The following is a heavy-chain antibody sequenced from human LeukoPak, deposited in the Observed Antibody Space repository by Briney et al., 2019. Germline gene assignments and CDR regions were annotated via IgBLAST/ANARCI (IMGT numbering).Heavy chain of an antibody. CDR3: ASLTGPDIVVVPAAYGMDV. D-gene: IGHD2-2*01. V-gene: IGHV1-18*01. CDR1: GYTFSSYG. J-gene: IGHJ6*02. Sequence: GASVKVSCKPSGYTFSSYGISWVRQAPGQGLEWMGWIRVYNGDTNYAQKFKGRVTMTTDTSTNTAYMELRSLGSEDTAVYYCASLTGPDIVVVPAAYGMDVWGQGTTVTVSS. CDR2: IRVYNGDT.